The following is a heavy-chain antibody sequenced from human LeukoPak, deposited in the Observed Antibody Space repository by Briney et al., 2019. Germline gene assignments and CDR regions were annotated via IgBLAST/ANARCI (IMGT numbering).Heavy chain of an antibody. CDR1: GDSISRDY. V-gene: IGHV4-59*12. D-gene: IGHD4-23*01. CDR2: IYYTGNT. J-gene: IGHJ4*02. CDR3: AREDYGGNSFFDY. Sequence: SETLSLTCTVSGDSISRDYWSWIRQPPGKGLEWIGYIYYTGNTNYNPSLKSRVTMSLDTSKNQFSLKLSSVTAADTAVYYCAREDYGGNSFFDYWGQGTLVTVSS.